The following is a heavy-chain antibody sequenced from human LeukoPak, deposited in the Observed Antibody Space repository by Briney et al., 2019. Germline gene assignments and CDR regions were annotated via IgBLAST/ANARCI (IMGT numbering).Heavy chain of an antibody. V-gene: IGHV4-4*07. D-gene: IGHD2-8*01. CDR1: GGSVSSYY. CDR3: AREFQSYCTNGLCHYFDY. J-gene: IGHJ4*02. CDR2: FYTSGST. Sequence: SETLSLTCTVSGGSVSSYYWSWIRQPAGKGLEWIGRFYTSGSTNYNPSLKSRVTMSVDTSKNQISQKLSSMTAADTAVYYCAREFQSYCTNGLCHYFDYWGQGTLVTVSS.